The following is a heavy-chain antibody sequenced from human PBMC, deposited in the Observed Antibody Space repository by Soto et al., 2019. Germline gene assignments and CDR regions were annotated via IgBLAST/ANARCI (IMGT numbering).Heavy chain of an antibody. J-gene: IGHJ6*02. CDR1: GGSISSYY. D-gene: IGHD4-17*01. V-gene: IGHV4-59*08. CDR3: ARNNYGHYYYYGLDV. CDR2: IYYSGST. Sequence: SETLSLTCTVSGGSISSYYWSWIRQPPGKGLEWIGYIYYSGSTNYNPSLKSRVTISVDTSKNQFSLKLSSVTAADTAVYYCARNNYGHYYYYGLDVWCQGTTVTVAS.